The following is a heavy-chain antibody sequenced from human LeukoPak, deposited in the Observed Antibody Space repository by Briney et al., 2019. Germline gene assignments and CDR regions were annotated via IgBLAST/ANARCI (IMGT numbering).Heavy chain of an antibody. Sequence: GGSLRLSCAASGFTFSSYGMSWVRQAPGKGPEWVSGISASGGSTYYADSVKGRFTMSRDNSKNTLYLQMNSLRAEDTAVYYCAKVMGGSYSRLDNWGQGTLVTVSS. CDR2: ISASGGST. J-gene: IGHJ4*02. D-gene: IGHD1-26*01. V-gene: IGHV3-23*01. CDR3: AKVMGGSYSRLDN. CDR1: GFTFSSYG.